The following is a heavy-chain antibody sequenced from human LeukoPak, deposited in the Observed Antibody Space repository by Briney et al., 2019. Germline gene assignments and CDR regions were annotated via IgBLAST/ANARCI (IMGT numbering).Heavy chain of an antibody. V-gene: IGHV3-73*01. CDR3: SAGPSGWTEFFQH. D-gene: IGHD6-19*01. Sequence: GGSLRLSCAAPGFTLSDYTMHWVRQASGEGLEWVARIRSKANNYATEYGPSVKGRFTISRDDAKNTAYLQMNSLKTEDTAIYYCSAGPSGWTEFFQHWGQGTLVTVSS. CDR1: GFTLSDYT. J-gene: IGHJ1*01. CDR2: IRSKANNYAT.